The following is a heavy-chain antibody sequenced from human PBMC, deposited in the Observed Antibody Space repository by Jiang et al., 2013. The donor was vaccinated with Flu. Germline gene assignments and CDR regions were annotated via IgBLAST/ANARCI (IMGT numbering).Heavy chain of an antibody. J-gene: IGHJ4*02. Sequence: VQLVESGGGVVQPGRSLRLSCAASGFTFSSYGMHWVRQAPGKGLEWVAVISYDGSNKYYADSVKGRFTISRDNSKNTLYLQMNSLRAEDTAVYYCAKDRRLRNFFSPENWGQGTLVTVSS. CDR1: GFTFSSYG. V-gene: IGHV3-30*18. D-gene: IGHD4-17*01. CDR2: ISYDGSNK. CDR3: AKDRRLRNFFSPEN.